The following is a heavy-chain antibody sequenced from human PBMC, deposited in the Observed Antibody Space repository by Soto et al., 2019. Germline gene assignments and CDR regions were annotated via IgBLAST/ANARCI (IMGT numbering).Heavy chain of an antibody. CDR2: INTDGTGT. J-gene: IGHJ2*01. V-gene: IGHV3-74*01. Sequence: TPGKGLEWVSRINTDGTGTSYADSVKGRFTISRDNAKNTLYLQMNSLRAEDTSIFFFQAEDGIRDTVPVSAFLLNRSSDL. D-gene: IGHD2-15*01. CDR3: QAEDGIRDTVPVSAFLLNRSSDL.